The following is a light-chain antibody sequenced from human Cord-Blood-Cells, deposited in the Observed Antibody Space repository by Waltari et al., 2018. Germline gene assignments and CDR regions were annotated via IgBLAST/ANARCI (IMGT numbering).Light chain of an antibody. Sequence: QSALTQPRSVSGSPGQSVTISCTGTSSDVGGYNYVSWYQQHPGQAPKLMIYEVSKRPSGVPYRFSGSKSGNTASVSISGLQAEDEADYYCCSYAGSYTLVFGGGTKLTVL. V-gene: IGLV2-11*01. CDR3: CSYAGSYTLV. CDR1: SSDVGGYNY. CDR2: EVS. J-gene: IGLJ3*02.